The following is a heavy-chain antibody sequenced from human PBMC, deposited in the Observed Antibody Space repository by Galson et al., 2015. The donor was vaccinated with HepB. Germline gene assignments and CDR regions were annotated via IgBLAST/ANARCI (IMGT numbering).Heavy chain of an antibody. V-gene: IGHV3-30-3*01. CDR2: ISYDGSNK. CDR3: ARGRSASDY. CDR1: GFTFSNYA. Sequence: SLRLSCAASGFTFSNYAMHWVRQAPGKGLEWVAVISYDGSNKYYADSVKGRFTISRDNSKNTLYLQMNSLRADDTAVYYCARGRSASDYWGQGTLVTVSS. D-gene: IGHD6-25*01. J-gene: IGHJ4*02.